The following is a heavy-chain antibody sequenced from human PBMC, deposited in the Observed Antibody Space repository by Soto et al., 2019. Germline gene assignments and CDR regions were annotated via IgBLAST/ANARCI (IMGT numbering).Heavy chain of an antibody. CDR3: ARGYCSGGICYPNDF. D-gene: IGHD2-15*01. V-gene: IGHV1-18*01. CDR2: ISAYNGDT. CDR1: GYTFTKYG. J-gene: IGHJ4*02. Sequence: QVQLVQSGAEVKKPGASVKVSCKASGYTFTKYGITWVRQAPGQGLEWMGWISAYNGDTNYAQKLQGRVTMTTDTSTTTAYRALRGLTSDDTAVYYCARGYCSGGICYPNDFWGQGTLVTVSS.